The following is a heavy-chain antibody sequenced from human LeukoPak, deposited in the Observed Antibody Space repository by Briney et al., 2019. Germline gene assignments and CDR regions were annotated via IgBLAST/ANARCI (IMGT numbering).Heavy chain of an antibody. V-gene: IGHV3-30*18. CDR1: GFTFSSYG. Sequence: GGSLRLSCAASGFTFSSYGMHWVRQAPGKGLEWVAVISYDGSNKYYADSVKGRFTISRDNSKNTLYLQMNSLRAEDTAVYYCAKRIMDSAWEDDASDIWRHGTMVTVSS. CDR3: AKRIMDSAWEDDASDI. J-gene: IGHJ3*02. CDR2: ISYDGSNK. D-gene: IGHD6-19*01.